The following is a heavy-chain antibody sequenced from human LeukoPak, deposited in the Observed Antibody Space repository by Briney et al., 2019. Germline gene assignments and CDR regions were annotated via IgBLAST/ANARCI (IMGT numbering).Heavy chain of an antibody. V-gene: IGHV4-4*09. CDR2: IYTSGST. CDR3: ARAYSRSYSHFDD. Sequence: SETLSLTCTVSGGFISGYYWSWIRQPPGKGLEWIGYIYTSGSTNYNPSLKSRVTISVDTSKNQFSLRLSSVTAADTAMYFCARAYSRSYSHFDDWGQGTLVTVSS. CDR1: GGFISGYY. D-gene: IGHD1-26*01. J-gene: IGHJ4*02.